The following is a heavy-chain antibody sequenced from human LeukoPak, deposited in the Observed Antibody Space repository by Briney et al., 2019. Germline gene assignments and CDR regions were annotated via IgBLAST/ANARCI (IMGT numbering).Heavy chain of an antibody. J-gene: IGHJ4*02. D-gene: IGHD3-9*01. CDR3: AKAARYFDWSYFDY. CDR2: ISGSGGST. CDR1: GFTFSSYA. Sequence: PGGSLRLSCAASGFTFSSYAMSWVRQAPGKGQEWVSAISGSGGSTYYADSVKGRFTISRDNSKNTLYLQMYSLRAEDTAVYYCAKAARYFDWSYFDYWGQGTLVTVSS. V-gene: IGHV3-23*01.